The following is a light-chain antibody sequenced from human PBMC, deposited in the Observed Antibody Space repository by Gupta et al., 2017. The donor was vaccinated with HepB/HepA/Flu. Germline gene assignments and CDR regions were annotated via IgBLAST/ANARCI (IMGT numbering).Light chain of an antibody. CDR1: SSDVGGYNY. Sequence: QSALTQPHSASGSPGQSVTISCTGTSSDVGGYNYVSWYQQHPGKGPKLLIYEVSKRPSGVPDRFSGSKSGNTASLTVSGLQAEDEADYYCSSYARREEVFGTGTKVTVL. J-gene: IGLJ1*01. CDR2: EVS. CDR3: SSYARREEV. V-gene: IGLV2-8*01.